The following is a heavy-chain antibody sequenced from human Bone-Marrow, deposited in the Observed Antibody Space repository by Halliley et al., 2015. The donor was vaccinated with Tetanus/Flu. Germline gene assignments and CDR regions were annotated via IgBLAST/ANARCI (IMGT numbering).Heavy chain of an antibody. V-gene: IGHV3-9*01. Sequence: SLRLSCVGSGFTYDDFAMHWVRQAPGKGLEWVSGISWNSDSIGYADTVQGRFTISRDNAKNVLYLQMNSLRIEDTAFYFCARDPFSSGFVGLRYYFDVWGQGTLVTVSS. D-gene: IGHD3-22*01. CDR1: GFTYDDFA. CDR2: ISWNSDSI. J-gene: IGHJ4*02. CDR3: ARDPFSSGFVGLRYYFDV.